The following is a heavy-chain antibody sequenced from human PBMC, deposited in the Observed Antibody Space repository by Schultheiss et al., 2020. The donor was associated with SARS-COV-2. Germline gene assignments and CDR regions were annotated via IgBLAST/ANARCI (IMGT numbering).Heavy chain of an antibody. D-gene: IGHD5-18*01. CDR2: IYYSGST. V-gene: IGHV4-59*01. CDR1: GGSFSGYY. Sequence: SETLSLTCAVYGGSFSGYYWSWIRQPPGKGLEWIGYIYYSGSTNYNPSLKSRVTISVDTSNNQFSLKLSSVTAADTAVYYCATRPMVTDYFDYWGQGTLVTVSS. J-gene: IGHJ4*02. CDR3: ATRPMVTDYFDY.